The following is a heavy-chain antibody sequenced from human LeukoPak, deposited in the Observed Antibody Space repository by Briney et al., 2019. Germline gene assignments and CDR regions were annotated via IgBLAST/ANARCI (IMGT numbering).Heavy chain of an antibody. J-gene: IGHJ6*03. CDR1: GYTFTGYY. CDR2: INPNSGGT. D-gene: IGHD4-17*01. Sequence: ASVKVSCKASGYTFTGYYMHWVRQAPGQGLEWMGWINPNSGGTNYAQKFQGRLTMTGDTSIGTAYMELSSLTSEDTAVYYCARGFRIQSHDYGPYYYMDVWGTGTMVTVSS. V-gene: IGHV1-2*02. CDR3: ARGFRIQSHDYGPYYYMDV.